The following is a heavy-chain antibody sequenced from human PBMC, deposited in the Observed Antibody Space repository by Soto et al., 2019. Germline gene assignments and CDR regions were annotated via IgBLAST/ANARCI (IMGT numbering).Heavy chain of an antibody. CDR1: VGTFSSYI. V-gene: IGHV1-69*02. D-gene: IGHD6-19*01. CDR3: AKIAVAGTTSFDY. CDR2: IIPILGIA. J-gene: IGHJ4*02. Sequence: ASVKVSCKASVGTFSSYIISWVRYAPGQGLEWKGRIIPILGIANYAQKFQGRVTINADKSTSTAYMELSSLRSEDTAVYYGAKIAVAGTTSFDYWGQGTLVTVPS.